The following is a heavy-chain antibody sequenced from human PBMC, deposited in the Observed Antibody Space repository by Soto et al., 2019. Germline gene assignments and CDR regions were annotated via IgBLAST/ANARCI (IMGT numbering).Heavy chain of an antibody. V-gene: IGHV1-24*01. D-gene: IGHD4-17*01. CDR3: ARVETTETNDGGYFNGMDV. CDR2: FDPEDGET. CDR1: GYTLTELS. J-gene: IGHJ6*02. Sequence: ASVKVSCKVSGYTLTELSMHWVRQAPGKGLEWMGGFDPEDGETIYAQKFQGRVTMTEDTSTDTAYMELSSLRSEDTAVYYCARVETTETNDGGYFNGMDVWGQGTTVTVSS.